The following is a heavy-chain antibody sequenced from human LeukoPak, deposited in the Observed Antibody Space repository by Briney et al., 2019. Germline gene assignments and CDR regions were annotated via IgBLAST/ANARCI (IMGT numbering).Heavy chain of an antibody. CDR3: AGGRDVYRY. Sequence: GGSLRLSCAASGFTFSSYWMTWVRQAPGKGLEWVANIKQDGSERYYVDSVKGRFTISRDNAKNSLYLQMHSLRAEDTAVYYCAGGRDVYRYWGQGTLVTVSS. V-gene: IGHV3-7*01. CDR2: IKQDGSER. J-gene: IGHJ4*02. CDR1: GFTFSSYW. D-gene: IGHD5-24*01.